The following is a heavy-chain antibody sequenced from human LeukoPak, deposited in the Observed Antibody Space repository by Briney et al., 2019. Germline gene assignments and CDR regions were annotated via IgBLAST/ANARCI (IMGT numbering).Heavy chain of an antibody. Sequence: PGGSLRLSCAASGFTFSSYSMNWVRQAPGKGLEWVSSISSSSSYIYYADSVKGRFTISRDNAKNSLYLQMNSLRAEDTAVYYCARATNYYYDSSGYTPFDYWGQGTLVTVSS. CDR2: ISSSSSYI. J-gene: IGHJ4*02. CDR1: GFTFSSYS. CDR3: ARATNYYYDSSGYTPFDY. V-gene: IGHV3-21*01. D-gene: IGHD3-22*01.